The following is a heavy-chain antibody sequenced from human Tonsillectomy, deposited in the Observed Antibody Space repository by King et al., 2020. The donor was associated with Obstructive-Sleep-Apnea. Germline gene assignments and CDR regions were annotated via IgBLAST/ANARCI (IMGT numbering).Heavy chain of an antibody. CDR3: ARDRGVLWFGELSREPLYYYYGMDV. J-gene: IGHJ6*02. V-gene: IGHV4-59*01. D-gene: IGHD3-10*01. Sequence: QVQLQESGPGLVKPSETLSLTCTVSGGSISSYYWSWIRQPPGKGLEWIGYIYYSGSTNYNPSLKSRVTISVDTSKNQFSLKLSSVTAADTAVYYCARDRGVLWFGELSREPLYYYYGMDVWGQGTTVTVSS. CDR1: GGSISSYY. CDR2: IYYSGST.